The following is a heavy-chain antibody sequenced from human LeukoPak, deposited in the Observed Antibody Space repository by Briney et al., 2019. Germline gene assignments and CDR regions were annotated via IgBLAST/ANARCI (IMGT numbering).Heavy chain of an antibody. CDR3: ARPTKGTAAQGYDY. J-gene: IGHJ4*02. CDR1: GGSINSSPYY. CDR2: IYYSEST. D-gene: IGHD6-6*01. V-gene: IGHV4-39*01. Sequence: SETLSLTCTVSGGSINSSPYYWGWIRQPPGRGLEWIGSIYYSESTYYNPSLKSRLTISVDTSKNQFSLKVISVTAADTAIYYCARPTKGTAAQGYDYWGQGILVTVAS.